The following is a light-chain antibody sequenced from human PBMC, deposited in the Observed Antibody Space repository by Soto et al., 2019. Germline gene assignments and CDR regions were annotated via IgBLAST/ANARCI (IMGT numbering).Light chain of an antibody. CDR3: QQLMSYPIT. V-gene: IGKV1-39*01. Sequence: DIQMAQSPSTLSSSVGDRVTRTCRASQSISSYLNWYQQKPGKAPKLLIYAASSLQSGVPSRFSGSGSGTDFTLTISSLQPEDFATYYCQQLMSYPITFGQGTRLEI. J-gene: IGKJ5*01. CDR2: AAS. CDR1: QSISSY.